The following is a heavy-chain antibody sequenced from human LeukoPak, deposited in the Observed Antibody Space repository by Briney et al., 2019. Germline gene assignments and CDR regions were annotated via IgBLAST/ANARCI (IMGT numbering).Heavy chain of an antibody. CDR1: RGSISGYS. D-gene: IGHD4/OR15-4a*01. J-gene: IGHJ5*02. Sequence: SETLSLTCTVSRGSISGYSWSWIRQSPGGGLEWIGYIYYSGDTAYNPSLRSRVTMSVDTSKNQFSLQLRSMTTADTAVYYCVRGPYGASISKWFDPWGQGTQVIVSP. V-gene: IGHV4-59*01. CDR3: VRGPYGASISKWFDP. CDR2: IYYSGDT.